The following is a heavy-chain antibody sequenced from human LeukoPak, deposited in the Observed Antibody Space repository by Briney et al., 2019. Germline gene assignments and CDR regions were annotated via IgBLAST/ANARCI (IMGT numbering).Heavy chain of an antibody. D-gene: IGHD6-25*01. V-gene: IGHV3-7*03. CDR1: GFTFSSYW. Sequence: GGSLRLSCAASGFTFSSYWMSWVRQAPGKGLEWVANIKQDGSEKYYVDSVKGRFTISRDNSKNSLYLQMNSLRAEDTAVYYCARDRRRDYFDYWGQGTLVTVSS. CDR2: IKQDGSEK. J-gene: IGHJ4*02. CDR3: ARDRRRDYFDY.